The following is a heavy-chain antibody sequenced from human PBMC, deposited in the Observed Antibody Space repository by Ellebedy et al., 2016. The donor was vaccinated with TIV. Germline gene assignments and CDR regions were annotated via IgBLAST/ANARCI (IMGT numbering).Heavy chain of an antibody. Sequence: ASVKVSXKASGGTFSSYAISWVRQAPGQGLEWMGWISAYNGNTNYAQKLQGRVTMTTDTSTSTAYMELRSLRSDDTAVYYCARGPGTTDFDYWGQGTLVTVSS. CDR1: GGTFSSYA. CDR2: ISAYNGNT. D-gene: IGHD1-7*01. CDR3: ARGPGTTDFDY. V-gene: IGHV1-18*01. J-gene: IGHJ4*02.